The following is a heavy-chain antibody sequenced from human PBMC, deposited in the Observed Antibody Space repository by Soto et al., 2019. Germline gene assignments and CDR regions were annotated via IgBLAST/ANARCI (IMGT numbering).Heavy chain of an antibody. D-gene: IGHD3-3*01. Sequence: GGSLRLSCAASGFTFSSYGMHWVRQAPGKGLEWVAVISYDGSNKYYADSVKGRFTISRDNSKNTLYLQMNSLRAEDTAVYYCAKAGIYDFWSGYHDYWGQGTLVTVSS. CDR3: AKAGIYDFWSGYHDY. J-gene: IGHJ4*02. V-gene: IGHV3-30*18. CDR1: GFTFSSYG. CDR2: ISYDGSNK.